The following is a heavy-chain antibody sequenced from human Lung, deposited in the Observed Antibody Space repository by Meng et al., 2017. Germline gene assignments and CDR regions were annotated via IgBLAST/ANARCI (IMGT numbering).Heavy chain of an antibody. D-gene: IGHD1-1*01. CDR2: INRDGTKP. V-gene: IGHV3-74*01. CDR3: TNDRLNH. CDR1: GFTFTDHW. Sequence: EGQLVGPGGGLVPPGGSLRLSCAASGFTFTDHWMHWVRQGPSKGLVWVSRINRDGTKPTYADSVKGRFTISRDNAKNTLYLQMNNLRAEDTAFYYCTNDRLNHWGQGALVTVSS. J-gene: IGHJ1*01.